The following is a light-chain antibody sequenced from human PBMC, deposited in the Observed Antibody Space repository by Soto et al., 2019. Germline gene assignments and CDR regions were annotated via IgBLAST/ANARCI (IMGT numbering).Light chain of an antibody. CDR1: SSDVGSYNR. J-gene: IGLJ1*01. CDR2: EVS. Sequence: QSAMTQPPSVSGSPGRSVTMSCTGTSSDVGSYNRVSWYQQPPGTAPKLMIYEVSNRPSGVPDRFSGSKSGNTASLTISGLQAEDEAEYYCSSYTSSSTYVFGTGTKLTVL. V-gene: IGLV2-18*02. CDR3: SSYTSSSTYV.